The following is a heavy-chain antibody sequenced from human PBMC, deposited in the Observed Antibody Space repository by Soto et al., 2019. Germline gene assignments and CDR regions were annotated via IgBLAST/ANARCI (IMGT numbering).Heavy chain of an antibody. V-gene: IGHV1-18*04. CDR3: ARDGLKEYQLLYYYYYGMDV. CDR2: ITAYNGNT. D-gene: IGHD2-2*02. Sequence: QVQLVQSGAEVKKPGASVKVSCKTSGYTFTSYGISWVRQAPGQGLEWMGWITAYNGNTNYTQKLQGRVTMTTDTATSTAYMEQRSLRSDDTAVYYCARDGLKEYQLLYYYYYGMDVWGQGTTVTVSS. CDR1: GYTFTSYG. J-gene: IGHJ6*02.